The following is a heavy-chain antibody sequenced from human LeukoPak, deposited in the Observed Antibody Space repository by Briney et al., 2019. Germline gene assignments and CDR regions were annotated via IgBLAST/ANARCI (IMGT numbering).Heavy chain of an antibody. CDR1: GFTFSSYS. D-gene: IGHD3-9*01. CDR3: ARADYDILTGYYSKHYYGMDV. Sequence: GGSLRLSCAASGFTFSSYSMNWVRQAPGKGLEWVSSISSSSSYIYYADSVKGRFTISRDNAKNSLYLQMNSLRAEDTAVYYCARADYDILTGYYSKHYYGMDVWGQGTTVTVSS. J-gene: IGHJ6*02. V-gene: IGHV3-21*01. CDR2: ISSSSSYI.